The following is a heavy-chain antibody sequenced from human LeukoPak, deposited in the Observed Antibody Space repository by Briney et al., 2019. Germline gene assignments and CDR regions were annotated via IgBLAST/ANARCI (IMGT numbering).Heavy chain of an antibody. CDR3: ARCSGDDFWSGYCDY. Sequence: SETLSLTCTVSGYSINSGYYWGWIRQPPGKGLEWIGSIYHSGSTYYNPSLKSRVTISVDTSKNQFSLKLSSVTAADTAVYYCARCSGDDFWSGYCDYWGQGTLVTVSS. D-gene: IGHD3-3*01. CDR1: GYSINSGYY. V-gene: IGHV4-38-2*02. J-gene: IGHJ4*02. CDR2: IYHSGST.